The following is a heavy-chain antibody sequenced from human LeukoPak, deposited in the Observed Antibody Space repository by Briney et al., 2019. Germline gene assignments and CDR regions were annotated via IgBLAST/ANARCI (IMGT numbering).Heavy chain of an antibody. CDR3: ARDNWQLQLGNRYFDY. Sequence: GASVKVSCKASGYTFTSYGISWVRQAPGQGLEWMGWISAYNGNTNYAQKLQGRVTMTTDTSTSTAYMELRSLRSDDTAVYYCARDNWQLQLGNRYFDYWGQGTLVTVSS. V-gene: IGHV1-18*01. CDR1: GYTFTSYG. J-gene: IGHJ4*02. D-gene: IGHD6-13*01. CDR2: ISAYNGNT.